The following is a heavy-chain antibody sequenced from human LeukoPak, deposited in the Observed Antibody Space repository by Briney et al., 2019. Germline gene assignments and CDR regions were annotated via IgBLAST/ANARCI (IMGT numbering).Heavy chain of an antibody. CDR3: AKDYYYDSSGFPGEFDY. V-gene: IGHV3-23*01. J-gene: IGHJ4*02. D-gene: IGHD3-22*01. CDR2: ISGSGGST. Sequence: GGSLRLSCAASGFTFSSYAMSWVRQAPGKGLEWVSAISGSGGSTYYADSVKGRFTISRDNSKNTLYLQMNSLRAEDTAVYYCAKDYYYDSSGFPGEFDYWGQGTLVTVSS. CDR1: GFTFSSYA.